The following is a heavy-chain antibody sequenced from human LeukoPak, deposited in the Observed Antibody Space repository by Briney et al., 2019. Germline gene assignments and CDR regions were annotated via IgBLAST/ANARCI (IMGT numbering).Heavy chain of an antibody. Sequence: GESLKISCKGSGYSFTTYWIGWVRQMPGKGLEWMGIIYPGDSDARYSPSFQGQVTISADKSISTAYLQWSSLKASDTAMYYCARRRDLYSGSYYPFDYWGQGTLVTVSS. CDR2: IYPGDSDA. D-gene: IGHD1-26*01. J-gene: IGHJ4*02. V-gene: IGHV5-51*01. CDR3: ARRRDLYSGSYYPFDY. CDR1: GYSFTTYW.